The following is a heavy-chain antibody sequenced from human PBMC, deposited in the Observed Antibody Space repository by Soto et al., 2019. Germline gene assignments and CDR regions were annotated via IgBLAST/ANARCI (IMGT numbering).Heavy chain of an antibody. CDR1: GGSLSNSY. J-gene: IGHJ6*03. D-gene: IGHD3-10*01. CDR2: IYFGGST. CDR3: ARSKEWWGWFGEVDYYYYYMDV. V-gene: IGHV4-59*12. Sequence: SETLSLTFSVSGGSLSNSYWSLIRQPPGKGLEWIGYIYFGGSTNYNPSLNSRVTISVDTSKNQFSLKLSSVTAADTAVYYCARSKEWWGWFGEVDYYYYYMDVWGKATTVTVSS.